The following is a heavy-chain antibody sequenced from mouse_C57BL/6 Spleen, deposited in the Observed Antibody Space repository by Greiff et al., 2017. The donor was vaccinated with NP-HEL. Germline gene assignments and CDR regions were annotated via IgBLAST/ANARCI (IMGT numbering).Heavy chain of an antibody. CDR1: GFTFSSYA. CDR3: TRDGHGSSLFAY. CDR2: ISSGGDYI. Sequence: EVKVEESGEGLVKPGGSLKLSCAASGFTFSSYAMSWVRQTPEKRLEWVAYISSGGDYIYYADTVKGRFTISRDNARNTLYLQMSSLKSEDTAMYYCTRDGHGSSLFAYWGQGTLVTVSA. D-gene: IGHD1-1*01. V-gene: IGHV5-9-1*02. J-gene: IGHJ3*01.